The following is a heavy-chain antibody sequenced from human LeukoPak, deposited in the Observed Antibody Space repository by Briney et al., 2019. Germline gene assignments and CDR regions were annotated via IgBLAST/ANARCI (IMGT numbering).Heavy chain of an antibody. Sequence: GGSLRLSCAASGFTFSSYAMHWVRQAPGKGLEWVAVISYDGSNKYYADSVKGRFTISRDNSKNTLYLQMNSLRAEDTAVYYCARELPDYYDSSGYFDYWGQGTLVTVSS. CDR1: GFTFSSYA. J-gene: IGHJ4*02. V-gene: IGHV3-30*04. D-gene: IGHD3-22*01. CDR3: ARELPDYYDSSGYFDY. CDR2: ISYDGSNK.